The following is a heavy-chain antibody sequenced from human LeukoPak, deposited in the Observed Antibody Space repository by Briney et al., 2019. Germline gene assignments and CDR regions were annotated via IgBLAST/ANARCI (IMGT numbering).Heavy chain of an antibody. CDR2: INSDGSTT. CDR1: GFTFSSYW. J-gene: IGHJ4*02. Sequence: GGSLRLSCAASGFTFSSYWMHWVRQGPGKGLVWVSRINSDGSTTIYADSVKGRFTISRDNAKNTLYLQMNSLRAEDTALYYCAKDTSPGYYDSSSYYPFDYWGQGTLVTVSS. CDR3: AKDTSPGYYDSSSYYPFDY. D-gene: IGHD3-22*01. V-gene: IGHV3-74*01.